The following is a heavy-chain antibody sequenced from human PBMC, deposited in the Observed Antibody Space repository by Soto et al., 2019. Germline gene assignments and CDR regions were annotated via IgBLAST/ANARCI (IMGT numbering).Heavy chain of an antibody. V-gene: IGHV3-30*18. CDR1: GFTFSADG. D-gene: IGHD6-13*01. CDR2: ISSDGSEK. Sequence: QVQLVESGGGVVQPGRSLRLSCAASGFTFSADGMHWVRQAPGKGLEWVAVISSDGSEKFYAASVKGRFTISRDNSKDTLYMQMNNLRAEDTAVYYCEKDRSSSWYYFENWGQGTLVTVSS. J-gene: IGHJ4*02. CDR3: EKDRSSSWYYFEN.